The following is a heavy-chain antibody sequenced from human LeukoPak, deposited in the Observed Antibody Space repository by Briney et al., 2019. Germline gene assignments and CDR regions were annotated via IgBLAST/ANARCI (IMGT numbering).Heavy chain of an antibody. V-gene: IGHV4-59*01. J-gene: IGHJ4*02. CDR2: IYYSGST. CDR1: GGSISSYY. D-gene: IGHD2-15*01. Sequence: PSETLSLTCTVSGGSISSYYWSWIRQPPGKGLEWIGYIYYSGSTNYNPSLKSRVTISVDTSKNQFSLKLSSVTAADTAVYYCARHESEYSHFDYWGQGTLVTVSS. CDR3: ARHESEYSHFDY.